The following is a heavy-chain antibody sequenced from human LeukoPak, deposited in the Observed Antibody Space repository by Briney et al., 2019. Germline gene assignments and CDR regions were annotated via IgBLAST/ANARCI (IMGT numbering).Heavy chain of an antibody. CDR1: GGSISNYY. J-gene: IGHJ4*02. CDR3: ARGNKRAIDY. CDR2: IYNSGST. V-gene: IGHV4-59*01. D-gene: IGHD4-23*01. Sequence: AETLPLTCTVSGGSISNYYWNWIRQPPGKGLEWIGYIYNSGSTNYNPSLKSRVTMSVNTSKNQFSLNLSSVTAADTAVYYCARGNKRAIDYWGQGTLVTVSS.